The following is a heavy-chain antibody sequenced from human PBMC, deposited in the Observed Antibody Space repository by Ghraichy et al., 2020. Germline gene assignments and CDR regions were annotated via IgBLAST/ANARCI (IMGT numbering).Heavy chain of an antibody. Sequence: QTLSLTCTFSGFSLSTSGMCVSWIRQPPGKALEWLARIDWDDDKYYSTSLKTRLTISKDTSKNQVVLTMTNMDPVDTATYYCARNYRGYSYGVHDYWGQGTLVTVSS. CDR1: GFSLSTSGMC. V-gene: IGHV2-70*11. D-gene: IGHD5-18*01. CDR3: ARNYRGYSYGVHDY. CDR2: IDWDDDK. J-gene: IGHJ4*02.